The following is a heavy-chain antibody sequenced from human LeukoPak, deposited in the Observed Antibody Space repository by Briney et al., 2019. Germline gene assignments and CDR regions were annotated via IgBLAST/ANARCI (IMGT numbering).Heavy chain of an antibody. CDR2: IRSKANSYAT. J-gene: IGHJ4*02. D-gene: IGHD2-21*01. Sequence: GGSLRLSCAASGFTFSGSAMHWVRQASGMGLEWVGRIRSKANSYATAYAASVKGRFTISRDDSKNTAYLQMNSLKTEDTAVYYCTRQGDIVVGPDYWGQGTLVTVSS. CDR1: GFTFSGSA. V-gene: IGHV3-73*01. CDR3: TRQGDIVVGPDY.